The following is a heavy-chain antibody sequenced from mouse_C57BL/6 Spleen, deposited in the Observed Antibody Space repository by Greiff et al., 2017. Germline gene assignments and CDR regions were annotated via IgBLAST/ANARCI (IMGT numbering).Heavy chain of an antibody. CDR3: ARDGDYDYAWFAY. J-gene: IGHJ3*01. V-gene: IGHV1-64*01. D-gene: IGHD2-4*01. CDR1: GYTFTSYW. CDR2: IHPNSGST. Sequence: QVQLQQPGAELVKPGASVKLSCKASGYTFTSYWMHWVKQRPGQGLEWIGMIHPNSGSTNYNEKFKSKATLTVDKSSSTAYMQLSSLTSEDSAVYYCARDGDYDYAWFAYWGQGTLVTVSA.